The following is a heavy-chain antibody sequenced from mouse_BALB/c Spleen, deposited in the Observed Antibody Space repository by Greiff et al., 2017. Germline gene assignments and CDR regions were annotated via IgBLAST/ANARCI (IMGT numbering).Heavy chain of an antibody. CDR1: GFSLTSYG. D-gene: IGHD1-1*02. CDR2: ICAGGST. V-gene: IGHV2-9*02. Sequence: VKVVESGPGLVAPSQSLSITCTVSGFSLTSYGVHWVRQPPGKGLEWLGVICAGGSTNYNSALMSRLSISKDNYKNQVFLKMNSLQTDDTARYYCARGHGFDGWGQGTTLTVSS. J-gene: IGHJ2*01. CDR3: ARGHGFDG.